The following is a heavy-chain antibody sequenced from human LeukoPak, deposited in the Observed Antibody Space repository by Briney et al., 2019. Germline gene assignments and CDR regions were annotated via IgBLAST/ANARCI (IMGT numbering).Heavy chain of an antibody. J-gene: IGHJ5*02. CDR2: IYPGDSDT. CDR1: GYSFTSYW. Sequence: GESLKISCKGSGYSFTSYWIGWVRHMPGKGLEWMGIIYPGDSDTRYSPSFQGQVTISADKSISTAYLQWRSLKASDTAMYYCARQGSDYVWGSYRQRSWFDPWGQGTLVTVSS. D-gene: IGHD3-16*02. CDR3: ARQGSDYVWGSYRQRSWFDP. V-gene: IGHV5-51*01.